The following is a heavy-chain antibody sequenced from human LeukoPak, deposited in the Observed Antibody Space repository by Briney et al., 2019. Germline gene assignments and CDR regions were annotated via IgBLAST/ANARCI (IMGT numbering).Heavy chain of an antibody. CDR3: ATHSGSGYSDY. V-gene: IGHV4-34*01. CDR1: GGSFSGYY. J-gene: IGHJ4*02. D-gene: IGHD6-19*01. CDR2: INHSGGT. Sequence: PSETLSLTCAVYGGSFSGYYWSWIRQPPGKGLEWIGEINHSGGTNYNPSLKSRVTISVDTSKNQFSLKLTSVTAADTAVYYCATHSGSGYSDYWGQGTLVTVSS.